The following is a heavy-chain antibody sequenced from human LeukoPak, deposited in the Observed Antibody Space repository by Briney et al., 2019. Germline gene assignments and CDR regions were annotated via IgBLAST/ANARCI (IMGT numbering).Heavy chain of an antibody. CDR1: GGTFSSYA. Sequence: PWASVKASCKASGGTFSSYAISWVRQAPGPGLEWMGRIIPILGIANYAQKFQGRVTITADKSASTAYMELSSLRSEDTAVYYCAIAMGFGELLREVDYWGQGTLVTVSS. J-gene: IGHJ4*02. CDR3: AIAMGFGELLREVDY. D-gene: IGHD3-10*01. V-gene: IGHV1-69*04. CDR2: IIPILGIA.